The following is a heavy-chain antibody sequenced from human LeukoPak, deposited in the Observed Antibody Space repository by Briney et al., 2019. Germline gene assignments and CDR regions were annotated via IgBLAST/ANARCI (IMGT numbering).Heavy chain of an antibody. D-gene: IGHD2-15*01. CDR2: TFYGGST. Sequence: SETLSLTCSVSGGSISSGDYYWSWIRHHPGKGLEWIGYTFYGGSTYYNPSLKSRASMSIDTSQNQISLKLSSVTTADTAVYYCSSQRGVRYCNGGNCYSGALDYWGQGTLVTVSS. CDR3: SSQRGVRYCNGGNCYSGALDY. V-gene: IGHV4-31*03. J-gene: IGHJ4*02. CDR1: GGSISSGDYY.